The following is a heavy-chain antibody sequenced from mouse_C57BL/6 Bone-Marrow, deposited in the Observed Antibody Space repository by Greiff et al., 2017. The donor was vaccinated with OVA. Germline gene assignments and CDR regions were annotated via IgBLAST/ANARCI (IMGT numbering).Heavy chain of an antibody. D-gene: IGHD1-1*01. Sequence: QVQLQQPGAELVKPGASVKLSCKASGYTFTSYWMPWVKQRPGQGLEWIGMIHPNSGSPNYNEKFKSKATLTVDKSSSTAYMQLSSLTSEDSAVYYCARTPPFGYYGSSYRYFDVWGTGTTVTVSS. CDR1: GYTFTSYW. CDR2: IHPNSGSP. CDR3: ARTPPFGYYGSSYRYFDV. J-gene: IGHJ1*03. V-gene: IGHV1-64*01.